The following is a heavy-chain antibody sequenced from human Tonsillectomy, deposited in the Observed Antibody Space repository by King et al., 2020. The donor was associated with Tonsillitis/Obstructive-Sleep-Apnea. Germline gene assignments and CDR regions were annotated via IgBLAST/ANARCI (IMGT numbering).Heavy chain of an antibody. J-gene: IGHJ5*02. CDR2: INHSGST. V-gene: IGHV4-34*01. D-gene: IGHD3-22*01. CDR3: ASATYYYDSSVYKAVWFDP. Sequence: VQLQQWGAGLLKPSETLSLTCAVYGGSFSGYYWSWIRQPPGKGLEWIGEINHSGSTNYNPSLKSRVTISVDTSKNQFSLKLSSVTAADTAVYYCASATYYYDSSVYKAVWFDPWGQGTLVTVSS. CDR1: GGSFSGYY.